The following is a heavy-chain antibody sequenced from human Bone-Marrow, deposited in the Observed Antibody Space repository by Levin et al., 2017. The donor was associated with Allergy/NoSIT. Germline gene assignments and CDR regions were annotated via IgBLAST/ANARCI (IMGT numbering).Heavy chain of an antibody. CDR3: TTDEGFSPFEH. CDR1: GFPFSHAW. CDR2: IKALSDGGTT. J-gene: IGHJ4*01. D-gene: IGHD3-3*01. Sequence: GGSLRLSCEGSGFPFSHAWMSWVRQAPGKGLEWVGRIKALSDGGTTEYAAPVKGRFRISRDDSKQTVFLQMNSLTMEDTAVYYCTTDEGFSPFEHWGHGTLVAVSS. V-gene: IGHV3-15*01.